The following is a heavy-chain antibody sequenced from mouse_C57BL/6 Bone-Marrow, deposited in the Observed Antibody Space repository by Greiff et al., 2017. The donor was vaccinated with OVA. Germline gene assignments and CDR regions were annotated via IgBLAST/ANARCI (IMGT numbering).Heavy chain of an antibody. Sequence: EVNVVESGPGLAKPSQTLSLTCSVTGYSITSDYWNWIRKFPGNKLEYMGYISYSGSTYYNPSLKSRISITRDTSKNQYYLQLNSVTTEDTATYYCARWGDYYGSSWYFDVWGTGTTVTVSS. CDR1: GYSITSDY. J-gene: IGHJ1*03. CDR3: ARWGDYYGSSWYFDV. V-gene: IGHV3-8*01. D-gene: IGHD1-1*01. CDR2: ISYSGST.